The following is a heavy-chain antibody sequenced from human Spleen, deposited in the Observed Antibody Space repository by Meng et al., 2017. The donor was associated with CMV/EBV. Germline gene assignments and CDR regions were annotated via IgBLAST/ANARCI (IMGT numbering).Heavy chain of an antibody. CDR2: IKQDGSEK. Sequence: GGSLRLSCAASGFTVTTNYITWVRQAPGKGLEWVANIKQDGSEKYYVDSVKGRFTISRENAKNSLYLQMSSLRAEDTAVYYCARDQSYEIFDYWGQGTLVTVSS. D-gene: IGHD3-22*01. CDR1: GFTVTTNY. V-gene: IGHV3-7*01. J-gene: IGHJ4*02. CDR3: ARDQSYEIFDY.